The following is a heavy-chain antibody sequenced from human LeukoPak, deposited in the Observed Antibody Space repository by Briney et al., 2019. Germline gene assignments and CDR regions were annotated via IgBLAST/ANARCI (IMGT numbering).Heavy chain of an antibody. D-gene: IGHD2-21*01. CDR3: GRHTPWGGDAFDI. V-gene: IGHV4-59*08. CDR1: GGSISTYY. CDR2: ISYTGNT. Sequence: SETLSLTCTVSGGSISTYYWSWFRQPPGKGLEWIGFISYTGNTNSNPSLKSRVTISVDTSKNQFSLKLSSVTAADMAVYYCGRHTPWGGDAFDIWGQGTMVTVSS. J-gene: IGHJ3*02.